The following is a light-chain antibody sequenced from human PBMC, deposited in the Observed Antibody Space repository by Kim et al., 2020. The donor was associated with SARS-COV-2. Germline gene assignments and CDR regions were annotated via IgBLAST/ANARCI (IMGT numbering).Light chain of an antibody. J-gene: IGLJ2*01. V-gene: IGLV1-40*01. CDR1: SSNTGARYD. Sequence: QSVLTQPPSVSGAPGQSVTISCTGSSSNTGARYDVHWYQQLPGTAPKLLIYSNSNRPSGVPDRFSASKSGTSASLAITGLQAEDEAHYYCQSYDNSVVFGGGTKLTVL. CDR2: SNS. CDR3: QSYDNSVV.